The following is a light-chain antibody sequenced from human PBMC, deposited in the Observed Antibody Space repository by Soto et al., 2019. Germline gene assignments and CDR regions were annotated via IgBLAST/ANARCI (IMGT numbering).Light chain of an antibody. V-gene: IGKV3D-15*01. CDR2: GAS. J-gene: IGKJ1*01. CDR1: QSLGNN. CDR3: LQYNKWPRT. Sequence: IVLTQSPATLTLSPGERATVSCMANQSLGNNIAWYPQKPGPPPRPLICGASTGATGLPARFSGSGSRTEFTLSISSLHSEDFAVYYCLQYNKWPRTFGQGTKVDIK.